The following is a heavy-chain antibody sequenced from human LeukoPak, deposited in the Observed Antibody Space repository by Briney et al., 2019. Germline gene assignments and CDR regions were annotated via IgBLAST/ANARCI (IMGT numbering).Heavy chain of an antibody. CDR1: GLTFSSYA. CDR2: ISGSGGST. D-gene: IGHD6-19*01. J-gene: IGHJ6*02. V-gene: IGHV3-23*01. CDR3: ARSGYSSSAYYYYGMDV. Sequence: GGSLRLSCAASGLTFSSYAMSWVRQAPGKGLEWVSAISGSGGSTYYADSVKGRFTISRDNSKNTLYLQMNSLRAEDTAVYYCARSGYSSSAYYYYGMDVWGQGTTVTVSS.